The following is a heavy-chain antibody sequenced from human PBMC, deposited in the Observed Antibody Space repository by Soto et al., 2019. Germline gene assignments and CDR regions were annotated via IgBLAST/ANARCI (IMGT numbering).Heavy chain of an antibody. CDR1: GYTFTSYG. J-gene: IGHJ4*02. Sequence: QVQLVQSGAEVKKPGASVKVSCKASGYTFTSYGISWVRQAPGQGLEWMGWISAYYDNTNYAQNLRGRVTMTTDTSTSTAYMELRSLRSDDTAVYYCARDPPRRYNSGQGLDYWGQGTLVTVSS. D-gene: IGHD5-18*01. CDR3: ARDPPRRYNSGQGLDY. V-gene: IGHV1-18*04. CDR2: ISAYYDNT.